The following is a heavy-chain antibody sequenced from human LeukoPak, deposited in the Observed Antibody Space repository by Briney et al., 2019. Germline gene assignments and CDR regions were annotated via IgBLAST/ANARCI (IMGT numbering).Heavy chain of an antibody. CDR3: ARRGGGYNQ. Sequence: SETLSLTCAVYGGSFNGYYWSWIRQPPGKGLEWIGSIYYSGSTYYNPSLKSRVTISVDTSKNQFSLKLSSVTAADTAVYYCARRGGGYNQWGQGTLVTVSS. CDR1: GGSFNGYY. J-gene: IGHJ4*02. D-gene: IGHD5-24*01. V-gene: IGHV4-34*01. CDR2: IYYSGST.